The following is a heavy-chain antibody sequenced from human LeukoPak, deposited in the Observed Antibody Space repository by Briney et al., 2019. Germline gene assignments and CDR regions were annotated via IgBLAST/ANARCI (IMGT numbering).Heavy chain of an antibody. CDR1: GFTFSSYA. J-gene: IGHJ4*02. Sequence: GGSLRLSCAASGFTFSSYAMHWVRQAPGKGLEYVSAISSNGGSTYYANSVKGRFTISRDNSKNTLYLQMNSLRAEDTAVYYCAKAWESSGWSPFDYWGQGTLVTVSS. V-gene: IGHV3-64*01. CDR2: ISSNGGST. D-gene: IGHD6-19*01. CDR3: AKAWESSGWSPFDY.